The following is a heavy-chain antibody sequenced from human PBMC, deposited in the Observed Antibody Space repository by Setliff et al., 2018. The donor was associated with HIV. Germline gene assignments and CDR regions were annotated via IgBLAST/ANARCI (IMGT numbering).Heavy chain of an antibody. Sequence: PSETLSLTCDVSGFSISSRYYWGWIRQSPGKGLEWIGNIYHTGSSYYNPSLNDRATMSVDTSQNRFSLNLRSVTAADTALYYCASGLAVAGYFDYWGQGALVTVSS. D-gene: IGHD6-19*01. CDR2: IYHTGSS. CDR1: GFSISSRYY. CDR3: ASGLAVAGYFDY. J-gene: IGHJ4*02. V-gene: IGHV4-38-2*01.